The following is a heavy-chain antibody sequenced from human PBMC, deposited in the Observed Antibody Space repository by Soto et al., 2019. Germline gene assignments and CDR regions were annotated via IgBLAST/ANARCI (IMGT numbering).Heavy chain of an antibody. J-gene: IGHJ4*02. Sequence: QVQLVQSGAEVKKPGSSVKVSCKASGGTFSTYAITWVRQAPGQGLEWLGGIIPIFGTTDYARKFQGRVTITAAESTSTVFIELSSLTFEDTAVYYCARGVGAYSLDYWGKGTLVTVSS. CDR2: IIPIFGTT. V-gene: IGHV1-69*01. CDR1: GGTFSTYA. D-gene: IGHD1-26*01. CDR3: ARGVGAYSLDY.